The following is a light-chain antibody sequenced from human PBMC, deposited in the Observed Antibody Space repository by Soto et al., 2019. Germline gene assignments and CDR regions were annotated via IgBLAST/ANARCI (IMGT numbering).Light chain of an antibody. V-gene: IGKV3-15*01. CDR1: QSVSSN. J-gene: IGKJ1*01. CDR2: GAS. CDR3: QQYHNWPPWT. Sequence: EIVMTQSPATLSVSPGERVTLSCRANQSVSSNLAWYQQKPGQALRLLIYGASTRVTDIPARFSGSASGTEFTLTISSLQSEDFAVYYCQQYHNWPPWTFGQGTKVEIK.